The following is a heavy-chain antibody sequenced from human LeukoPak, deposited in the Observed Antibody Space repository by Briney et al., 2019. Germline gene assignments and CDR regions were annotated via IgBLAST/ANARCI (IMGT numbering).Heavy chain of an antibody. Sequence: ASVKVSCKVSGYTLTELSMHWVRQAPGKGLEWMGGFDPEDGETIYAQKFQGRVTMTEDTSTDTAYMELSSLRSEDTAVYYCATDSPPRLSDILTGPIGVPKGAFDIWGQGTMVTVSS. CDR3: ATDSPPRLSDILTGPIGVPKGAFDI. V-gene: IGHV1-24*01. CDR2: FDPEDGET. D-gene: IGHD3-9*01. CDR1: GYTLTELS. J-gene: IGHJ3*02.